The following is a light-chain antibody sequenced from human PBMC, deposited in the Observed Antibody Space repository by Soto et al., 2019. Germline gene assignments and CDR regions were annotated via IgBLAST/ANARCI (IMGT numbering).Light chain of an antibody. CDR3: FSFTTDWTHV. Sequence: QSVLAQPASVSGSPGQSITISCTGSSSDIGAYNYVSWFQQYPGKAPKLIISEVSNRPSGVSNRFSGSKSGTAASLTISGLQTKDEADYFCFSFTTDWTHVFGTGTKVTVL. CDR1: SSDIGAYNY. CDR2: EVS. V-gene: IGLV2-14*01. J-gene: IGLJ1*01.